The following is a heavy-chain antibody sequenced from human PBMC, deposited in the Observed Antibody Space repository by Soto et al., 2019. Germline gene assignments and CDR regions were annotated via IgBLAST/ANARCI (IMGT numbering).Heavy chain of an antibody. D-gene: IGHD2-21*02. J-gene: IGHJ4*02. CDR1: GFSFSHYA. Sequence: EVKLLESGGDLVQPGGSLRLSCAASGFSFSHYAMTWVRQPPGKGLEWVSAISGGGDSTYYADSVKGRFTISRDNSRNTLYLQMNSLRAEDTAIYYCAKENLVVVTSGDFDYWGQGTLVTVSS. CDR3: AKENLVVVTSGDFDY. CDR2: ISGGGDST. V-gene: IGHV3-23*01.